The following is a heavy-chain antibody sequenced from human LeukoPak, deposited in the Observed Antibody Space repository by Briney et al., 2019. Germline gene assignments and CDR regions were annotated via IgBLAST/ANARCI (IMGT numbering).Heavy chain of an antibody. D-gene: IGHD6-13*01. CDR1: GFSVSSSGVG. J-gene: IGHJ4*02. V-gene: IGHV2-5*02. Sequence: SGPTLVKPPQTLTLTCSVSGFSVSSSGVGVGWIRQPPGKALEWLALTYWDDDTRYSPSLESRLTVTKDTSRNQVVLRMTNMDPVDTATYYCAHIRIETTGTFDYWGQGSLVTVSS. CDR2: TYWDDDT. CDR3: AHIRIETTGTFDY.